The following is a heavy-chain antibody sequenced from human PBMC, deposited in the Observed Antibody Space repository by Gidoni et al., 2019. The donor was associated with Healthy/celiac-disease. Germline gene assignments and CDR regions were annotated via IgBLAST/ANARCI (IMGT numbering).Heavy chain of an antibody. J-gene: IGHJ6*02. CDR1: GFTFSSDW. D-gene: IGHD1-26*01. CDR2: INSDGSST. V-gene: IGHV3-74*01. CDR3: ARDPGVGATPTDYYYGMDV. Sequence: EVQLVESGGGLVQPGGSLRLSCAASGFTFSSDWLHWVRQAPGKGLVWGSRINSDGSSTSYADSVKGRFTISRDNAKNTLYLQMNSLRAEDTAVYYCARDPGVGATPTDYYYGMDVWGQGTTVTVSS.